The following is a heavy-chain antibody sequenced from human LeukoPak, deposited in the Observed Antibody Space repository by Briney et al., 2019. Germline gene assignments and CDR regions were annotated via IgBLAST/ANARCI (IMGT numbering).Heavy chain of an antibody. D-gene: IGHD3-10*01. CDR3: ARQTPSGLNWFDP. V-gene: IGHV4-59*08. CDR1: GGSISSYY. CDR2: IYYSGST. J-gene: IGHJ5*02. Sequence: SETLSLTCTVSGGSISSYYWSWIRQPPGKGLEWIGYIYYSGSTNYNPSLKSRVTISVDTSKNQFSLKLNSVTAADTAVYYCARQTPSGLNWFDPWGQGILVTVSS.